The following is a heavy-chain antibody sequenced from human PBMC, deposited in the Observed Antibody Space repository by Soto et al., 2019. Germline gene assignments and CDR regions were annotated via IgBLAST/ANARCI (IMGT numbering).Heavy chain of an antibody. D-gene: IGHD2-15*01. CDR2: IYYSGST. Sequence: SETLSLTCTVSGGSISSSSYYWGWIRKPPGKGLEWIGSIYYSGSTYYNPSLKSRVTISVDTSKNQFSLKLSSVTAADTAVYYCARPVVAAPNWFDPWGQGTLVTVSS. V-gene: IGHV4-39*01. CDR3: ARPVVAAPNWFDP. J-gene: IGHJ5*02. CDR1: GGSISSSSYY.